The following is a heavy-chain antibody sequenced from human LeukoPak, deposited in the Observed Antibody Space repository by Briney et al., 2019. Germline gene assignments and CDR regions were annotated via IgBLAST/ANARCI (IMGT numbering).Heavy chain of an antibody. CDR3: AKDNRWYADYVDY. D-gene: IGHD2-15*01. CDR1: GFTFSSYG. V-gene: IGHV3-30*18. Sequence: GGSLRLSCAASGFTFSSYGMHWVRQAPGKGLEWVAVISHDGSNKYYADSVKGRFTISRDNSKNTLYLQMNSLRAEDTAVYYCAKDNRWYADYVDYWGQGTLVPVSS. CDR2: ISHDGSNK. J-gene: IGHJ4*02.